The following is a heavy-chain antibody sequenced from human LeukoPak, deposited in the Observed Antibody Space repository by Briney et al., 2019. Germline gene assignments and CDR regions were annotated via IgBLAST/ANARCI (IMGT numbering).Heavy chain of an antibody. CDR1: GGSFSGYY. Sequence: SETLSLTCAVYGGSFSGYYWSWIRQPPGKGLEWIGEINHSGSTNYNPSLKSRVTISVDTSKNQFSLKLSSVTAADTAVYYCARDSGYCSGGSCYAAYFQHWGQGTLVTVSS. V-gene: IGHV4-34*01. D-gene: IGHD2-15*01. J-gene: IGHJ1*01. CDR3: ARDSGYCSGGSCYAAYFQH. CDR2: INHSGST.